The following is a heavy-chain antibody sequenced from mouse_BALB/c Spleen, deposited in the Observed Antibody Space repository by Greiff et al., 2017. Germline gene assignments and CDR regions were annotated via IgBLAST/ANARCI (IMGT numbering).Heavy chain of an antibody. J-gene: IGHJ3*01. D-gene: IGHD1-1*01. Sequence: LEESGAELAKPGASVKMSCKASGYTFTSYWMHWVKQRPGQGLEWIGYINPSTGYTEYNQKFKDKATLTADKSSSTAYMQLSSLTSEDSAVYYCARSYGSSLAWFAYWGQGTLVTVSA. CDR2: INPSTGYT. CDR3: ARSYGSSLAWFAY. CDR1: GYTFTSYW. V-gene: IGHV1-7*01.